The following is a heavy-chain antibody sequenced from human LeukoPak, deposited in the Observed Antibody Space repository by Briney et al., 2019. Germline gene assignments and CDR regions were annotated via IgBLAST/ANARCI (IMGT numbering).Heavy chain of an antibody. Sequence: GESLKISCKGSGYSFTSYWIGWVRQMPGKGLEWMGIIYPGDSDTRYSPSFQGQVTISADKSISTAYLQWSSLKASDTAMYYCAIPYCSGGSCYPYYFDYWGQGTPVTVSS. D-gene: IGHD2-15*01. CDR3: AIPYCSGGSCYPYYFDY. V-gene: IGHV5-51*01. CDR1: GYSFTSYW. J-gene: IGHJ4*02. CDR2: IYPGDSDT.